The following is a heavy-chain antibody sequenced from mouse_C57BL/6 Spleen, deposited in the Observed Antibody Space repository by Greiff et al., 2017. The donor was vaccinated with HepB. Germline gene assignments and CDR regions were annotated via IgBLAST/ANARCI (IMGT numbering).Heavy chain of an antibody. CDR3: ARAGGSSYWFAY. V-gene: IGHV5-4*03. CDR2: ISDGGSYT. J-gene: IGHJ3*01. D-gene: IGHD1-1*01. CDR1: GFTFSSYA. Sequence: EVKLMESGAGLVKPGGSLKLSCAASGFTFSSYAMSWVRQTPEKRLEWVATISDGGSYTYYPDNVKGRFTISRDNAKNTLYLQMSHLKSEDTAMYYCARAGGSSYWFAYWGQGTLVTVSA.